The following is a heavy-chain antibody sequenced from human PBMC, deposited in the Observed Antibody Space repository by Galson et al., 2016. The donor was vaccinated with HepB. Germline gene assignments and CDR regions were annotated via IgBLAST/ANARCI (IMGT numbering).Heavy chain of an antibody. CDR1: EFTFSSYV. CDR2: ISGSGGST. D-gene: IGHD6-19*01. V-gene: IGHV3-23*01. Sequence: SLRLSCAASEFTFSSYVMSWVRQAPGKGLEWVSTISGSGGSTYYADSVKGRFTISRDNSKNTLYLQMNSLRAEDPAEYYCSKGQGLGKYGSEVWGQGATGRFTNPENQSNNKLNREMTSRGARGTAEYVCGKGQWQGTYGMDVWGQGTTVTVSS. CDR3: SKGQGLGKYGSEVWGQGATGRFTNPENQSNNKLNREMTSRGARGTAEYVCGKGQWQGTYGMDV. J-gene: IGHJ6*02.